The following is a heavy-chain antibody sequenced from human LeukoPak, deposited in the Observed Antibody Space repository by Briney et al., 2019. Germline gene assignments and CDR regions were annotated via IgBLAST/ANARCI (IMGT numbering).Heavy chain of an antibody. CDR2: IYYSGST. CDR1: GGSISSSSYY. D-gene: IGHD6-19*01. V-gene: IGHV4-39*01. CDR3: ASGHSSGWADAFDI. Sequence: SETLSLTCTVSGGSISSSSYYWGWIRQPPGKGLEWIGSIYYSGSTYYNSSLKSRVTISVDTSKNQFSLKLSSVTAADTAVYYCASGHSSGWADAFDIWGQGTMVTVSS. J-gene: IGHJ3*02.